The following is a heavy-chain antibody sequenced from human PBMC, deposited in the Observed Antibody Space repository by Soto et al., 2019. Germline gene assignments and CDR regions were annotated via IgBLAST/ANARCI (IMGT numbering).Heavy chain of an antibody. D-gene: IGHD3-22*01. J-gene: IGHJ5*02. CDR2: ISGSGVST. CDR1: GFTFSDSA. CDR3: VKRPHSSDSDGFPA. Sequence: GGSLRLSCRASGFTFSDSAMTWVRQAPGKGLEWVSVISGSGVSTYYADSVRGRFTISRDNSQNTVYLQMNSLRPEDTALYYCVKRPHSSDSDGFPAWGQGTQVTVSS. V-gene: IGHV3-23*01.